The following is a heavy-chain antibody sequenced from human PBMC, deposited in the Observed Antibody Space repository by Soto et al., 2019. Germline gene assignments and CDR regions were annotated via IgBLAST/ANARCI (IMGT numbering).Heavy chain of an antibody. CDR1: DGSVNTGNYY. CDR2: IYYIGTT. J-gene: IGHJ4*02. Sequence: QVQLQESGPGLVKPSETLSLTCSVSDGSVNTGNYYWSWIRQPPGKGLEWIGHIYYIGTTNYNPSLKSRVTISVDTSKNQFSLTVTSVTAADTAVYFCAREEKQLSRYGGDFDYWGQGILVPVSS. CDR3: AREEKQLSRYGGDFDY. V-gene: IGHV4-61*01. D-gene: IGHD3-16*01.